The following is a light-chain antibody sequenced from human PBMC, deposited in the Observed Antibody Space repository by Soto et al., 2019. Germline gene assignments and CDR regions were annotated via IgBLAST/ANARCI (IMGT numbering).Light chain of an antibody. J-gene: IGKJ2*03. CDR2: SAY. V-gene: IGKV1-39*01. CDR3: QHADVAPYS. CDR1: QDINVY. Sequence: DIQMTQSPSSVSASLGDTVTITCRESQDINVYLNWYQQKPGEVPKLLIYSAYTLYSGVPSRFTGSGSETDFTLTIRSLQPEDYATYYCQHADVAPYSFGQGTKVDI.